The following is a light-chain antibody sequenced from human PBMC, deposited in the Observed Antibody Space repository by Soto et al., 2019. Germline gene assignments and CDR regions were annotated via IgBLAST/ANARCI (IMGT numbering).Light chain of an antibody. V-gene: IGLV1-40*01. CDR1: SSNIGAGYD. CDR2: GNS. CDR3: QSYDSSLSVV. J-gene: IGLJ2*01. Sequence: QSVVTQPPSVSGAPGQRVTISCTGSSSNIGAGYDVHWYQQLPGTAPKFLIYGNSNRPSGVPDRFSGSKSGTSASLAITGLQAEDEADYYSQSYDSSLSVVFGGGTKLTLL.